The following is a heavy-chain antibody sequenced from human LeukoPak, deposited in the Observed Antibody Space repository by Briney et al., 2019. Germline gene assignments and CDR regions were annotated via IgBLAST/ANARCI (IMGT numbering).Heavy chain of an antibody. CDR3: ANETLP. CDR1: GFTFSTSGLTFSNYA. CDR2: IGDTGLST. Sequence: GGSLRLSCAASGFTFSTSGLTFSNYAMSWVRQAPGKGLEWVSGIGDTGLSTYYADSVKGRFTISRDNSKNTLYLQMNSLRAEDTAVYYCANETLPWGQGTLVTVSS. V-gene: IGHV3-23*01. J-gene: IGHJ5*02.